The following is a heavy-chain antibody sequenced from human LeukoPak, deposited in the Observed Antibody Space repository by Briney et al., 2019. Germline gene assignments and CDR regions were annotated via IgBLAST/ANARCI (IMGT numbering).Heavy chain of an antibody. CDR1: GYTFTSYD. CDR2: MNPNSGNT. D-gene: IGHD3-3*01. V-gene: IGHV1-8*01. Sequence: ASVKVFCKASGYTFTSYDINWVRQATGQGLEWMGWMNPNSGNTGYAQKFQGRVTMTRNTSISTAYMELSSLRSEDTAVYYCAREDYDDSGAWYFDLWGRGTLVTVSS. J-gene: IGHJ2*01. CDR3: AREDYDDSGAWYFDL.